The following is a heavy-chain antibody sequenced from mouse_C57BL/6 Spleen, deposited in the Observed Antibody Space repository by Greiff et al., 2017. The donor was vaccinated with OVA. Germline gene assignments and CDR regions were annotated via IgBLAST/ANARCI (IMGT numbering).Heavy chain of an antibody. CDR1: GYTFTNYW. J-gene: IGHJ4*01. CDR2: IYPGGGYT. D-gene: IGHD2-2*01. V-gene: IGHV1-63*01. Sequence: VQLQQSGAELVRPGTSVKMSCKASGYTFTNYWIGWAKQRPGHGLEWIGDIYPGGGYTNYNEKFKGKATLTADKYSITAYMQFSSLTSEDSAIYYCARGRNGYDGGDAMDYWGQGTSVTVSS. CDR3: ARGRNGYDGGDAMDY.